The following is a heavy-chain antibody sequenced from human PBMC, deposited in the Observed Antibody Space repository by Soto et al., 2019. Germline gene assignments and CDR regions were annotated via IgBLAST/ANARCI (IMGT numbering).Heavy chain of an antibody. V-gene: IGHV4-31*03. J-gene: IGHJ6*02. D-gene: IGHD1-1*01. CDR1: GGSMTSGDQY. CDR2: INHSGSL. Sequence: QVQLQESGPGLVKPSQTLSLTSTVTGGSMTSGDQYWTWIPHRTGEGLEWFGYINHSGSLYYNPSLKGRVSMSVDTYKNQFSLNLRSVTAADTAVYYCARELPQRQGRNMDVWGQGTTVTVSS. CDR3: ARELPQRQGRNMDV.